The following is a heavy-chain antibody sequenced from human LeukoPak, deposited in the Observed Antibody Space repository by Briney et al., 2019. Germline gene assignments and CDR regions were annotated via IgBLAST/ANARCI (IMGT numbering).Heavy chain of an antibody. CDR2: IIPIFGTA. V-gene: IGHV1-69*13. CDR3: ARRPGKYQPLPFDY. Sequence: ASVKVSCKASGGTFSNHAVSWVRQAPGQGLEWMGGIIPIFGTANYAQKFQGRVTITADESTSTAYLQWSSLKASDTAMYYCARRPGKYQPLPFDYWGQGTLVTVSS. CDR1: GGTFSNHA. J-gene: IGHJ4*02. D-gene: IGHD2-2*01.